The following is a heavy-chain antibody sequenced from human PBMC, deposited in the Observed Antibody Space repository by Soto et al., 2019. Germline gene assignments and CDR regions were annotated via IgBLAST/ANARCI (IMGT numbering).Heavy chain of an antibody. D-gene: IGHD3-22*01. CDR1: GFTFSGSA. V-gene: IGHV3-73*01. J-gene: IGHJ4*02. Sequence: GGSLRLSCAASGFTFSGSAMHWVRQASGKGLEWVGRIRSKANSYATAYAASVKGRFTISRDDSKNTAYLQMNSLKTEDTAVYYCIRNYYDSSGYYRFDYWGQGTLVTVS. CDR2: IRSKANSYAT. CDR3: IRNYYDSSGYYRFDY.